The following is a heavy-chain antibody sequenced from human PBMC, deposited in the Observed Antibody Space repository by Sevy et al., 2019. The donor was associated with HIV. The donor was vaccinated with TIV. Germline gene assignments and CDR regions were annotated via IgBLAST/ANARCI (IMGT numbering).Heavy chain of an antibody. D-gene: IGHD3-10*01. CDR3: AKLWFRESFQKGDDSFDI. V-gene: IGHV3-23*01. CDR2: IGGSGGST. CDR1: GFTFSSYA. Sequence: GGSLRLSCAASGFTFSSYAMSWVRQAPGKGLEWVAAIGGSGGSTYYADSVKGRFTISRDNSKTTLYLQMNSLRAEDTAVYYCAKLWFRESFQKGDDSFDIWGQGTMVTVSS. J-gene: IGHJ3*02.